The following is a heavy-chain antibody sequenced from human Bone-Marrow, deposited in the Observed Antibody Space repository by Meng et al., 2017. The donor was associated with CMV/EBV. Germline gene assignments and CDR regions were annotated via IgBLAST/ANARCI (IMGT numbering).Heavy chain of an antibody. Sequence: SVKVSCKASGGTFSSYDISWVRQAPGQGLEWMGGIIPIFGTANYAQKFQGRVTITTNESTSTAYTELSSLRSEDTAVYYCVSPDTGTHPGYYYGMDVWGQGTTVTVSS. V-gene: IGHV1-69*05. J-gene: IGHJ6*02. CDR2: IIPIFGTA. D-gene: IGHD1-1*01. CDR1: GGTFSSYD. CDR3: VSPDTGTHPGYYYGMDV.